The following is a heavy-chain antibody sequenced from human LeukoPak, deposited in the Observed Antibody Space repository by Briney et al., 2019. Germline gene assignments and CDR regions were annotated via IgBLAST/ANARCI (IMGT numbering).Heavy chain of an antibody. Sequence: GGSLRLSCAASGFTVSTNFMNWVRQAPGKGLEWVSIMYSGGSTYYADSVKGRFTISRDDSKNTVCLQMNSLRADDTAMYYCARGYCTGTNCLVYYWGQGTLVTVSS. CDR2: MYSGGST. D-gene: IGHD2-8*02. CDR1: GFTVSTNF. V-gene: IGHV3-53*01. CDR3: ARGYCTGTNCLVYY. J-gene: IGHJ4*02.